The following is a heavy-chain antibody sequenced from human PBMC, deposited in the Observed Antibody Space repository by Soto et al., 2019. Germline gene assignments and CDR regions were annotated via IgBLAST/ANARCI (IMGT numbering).Heavy chain of an antibody. V-gene: IGHV3-30-3*01. CDR3: ARDRTSCCFYGMDV. Sequence: QEQLVESGGGVVQPGRSLRLSCAASGFTFSSYAMHWVRQAPGKGLEWVAVISYDGNRKYYADSVKGRFTISKDNSKNTLYVQMNSLRVEDSAVYYCARDRTSCCFYGMDVWGQGTTVTVSS. CDR2: ISYDGNRK. J-gene: IGHJ6*02. D-gene: IGHD2-2*01. CDR1: GFTFSSYA.